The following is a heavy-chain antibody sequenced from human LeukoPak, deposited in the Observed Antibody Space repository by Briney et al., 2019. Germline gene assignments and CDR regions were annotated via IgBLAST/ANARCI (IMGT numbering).Heavy chain of an antibody. CDR3: AKNGGSQCYSHLDS. J-gene: IGHJ4*02. D-gene: IGHD2-15*01. Sequence: GGSLRLSCAASGFTFSSYAMSWVRQAPGKGLEWVSGTSGSGGSTYYAGSVKGRFTISRDNSKNTLYLQMNSLRVEDTAVYYCAKNGGSQCYSHLDSWGQGTLVAVSS. CDR2: TSGSGGST. V-gene: IGHV3-23*01. CDR1: GFTFSSYA.